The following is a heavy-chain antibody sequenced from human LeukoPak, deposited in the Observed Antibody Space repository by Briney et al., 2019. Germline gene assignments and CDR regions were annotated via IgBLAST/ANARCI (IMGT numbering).Heavy chain of an antibody. Sequence: PSETLSLTCSVSGYSISSGYYWGWIRQPPGKRLEWVGSISSSGNTYYNPTLKSRVTISVDTSKNQFSLKLSSVTAADTAVYYCARVLEDSSSWYGYYYYMDVWGKGTTVTVSS. J-gene: IGHJ6*03. D-gene: IGHD6-13*01. CDR3: ARVLEDSSSWYGYYYYMDV. CDR2: ISSSGNT. V-gene: IGHV4-38-2*02. CDR1: GYSISSGYY.